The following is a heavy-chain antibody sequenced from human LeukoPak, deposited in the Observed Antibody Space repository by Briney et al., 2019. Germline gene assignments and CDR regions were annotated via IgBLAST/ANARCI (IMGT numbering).Heavy chain of an antibody. CDR1: GFTFRKYA. CDR3: AKDSNWSFDY. J-gene: IGHJ4*02. D-gene: IGHD3-3*01. V-gene: IGHV3-30*02. Sequence: KSGGSLRLSCAASGFTFRKYAIHWVRQTPGKGLEWVAFIRNDGSDKYYGDSVKGRFTISRDNSKNTVSLHMNSLRAEDTAVYYCAKDSNWSFDYWGQGTLVTVSS. CDR2: IRNDGSDK.